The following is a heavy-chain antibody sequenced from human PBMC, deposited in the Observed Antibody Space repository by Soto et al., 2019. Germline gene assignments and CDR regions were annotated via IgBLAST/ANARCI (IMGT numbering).Heavy chain of an antibody. J-gene: IGHJ6*02. CDR1: GFTVNSNY. CDR3: AKGDGFILAV. V-gene: IGHV3-53*02. D-gene: IGHD1-26*01. Sequence: EVQVLATGGGLIQPGGSLRLSCAASGFTVNSNYMSWVRQAPGEGLQWVSITNTGGTTYYADSVKGRFTVSRDNSKSTLYLQRKSLRAEDTAVYYCAKGDGFILAVWGQGTTVSVSS. CDR2: TNTGGTT.